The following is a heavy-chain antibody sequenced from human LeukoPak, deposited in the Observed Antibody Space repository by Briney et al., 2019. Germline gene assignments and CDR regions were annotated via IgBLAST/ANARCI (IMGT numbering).Heavy chain of an antibody. CDR3: ARELDSYDYGGVREVTNYFDY. J-gene: IGHJ4*02. Sequence: PSETLSLTCAVSGYSISSGYYWGWIRPPPGKGLEWIGSIYHSGSTYYNPSLKSRVTISVDTSKNQFSLKLSSVTAADTAVYYCARELDSYDYGGVREVTNYFDYWGQGTLVTVSS. CDR1: GYSISSGYY. D-gene: IGHD5-18*01. V-gene: IGHV4-38-2*02. CDR2: IYHSGST.